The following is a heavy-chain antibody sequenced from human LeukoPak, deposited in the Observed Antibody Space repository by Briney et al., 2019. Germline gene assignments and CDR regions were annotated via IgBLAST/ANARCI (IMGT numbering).Heavy chain of an antibody. J-gene: IGHJ5*02. CDR1: GFTFSSYA. Sequence: PGGSLRLXCIASGFTFSSYAMSWVRQAPGKGLEWVSTISGSGGSTYYADSVKGRFTISRDNSKNTLYLQMNSLRAEDTAVYYCAKDVVRVSSKGWFDPWGQGTLVSVSS. V-gene: IGHV3-23*01. CDR2: ISGSGGST. D-gene: IGHD6-6*01. CDR3: AKDVVRVSSKGWFDP.